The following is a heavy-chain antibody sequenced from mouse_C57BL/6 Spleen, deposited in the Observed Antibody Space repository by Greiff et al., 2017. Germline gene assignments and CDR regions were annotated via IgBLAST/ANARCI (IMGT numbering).Heavy chain of an antibody. CDR2: IDPSDSYT. V-gene: IGHV1-69*01. Sequence: VKLQQPGAELVMPGASVKLSCKASGYTFTSYWMHWVKQRPGQGLEWIGEIDPSDSYTNYNQKFKGKSTLTVDKSSSTAYMQLSSLTSEDSAVYYCARGPGLRYAMDYWGQGTSVTVSS. CDR1: GYTFTSYW. D-gene: IGHD1-1*01. CDR3: ARGPGLRYAMDY. J-gene: IGHJ4*01.